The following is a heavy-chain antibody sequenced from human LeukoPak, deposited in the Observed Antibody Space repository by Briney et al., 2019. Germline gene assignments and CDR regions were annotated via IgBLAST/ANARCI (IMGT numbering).Heavy chain of an antibody. V-gene: IGHV3-21*01. Sequence: GGSLRLSCAASGFTFSSYWMSWVRQAPGKGLEWVSSISSSSSYIYYADSVKGRFTISRDNAKNSLYLQMNSLRAEDTAVYYCARYDSSGPDYWGQGTLVTVSS. CDR1: GFTFSSYW. CDR3: ARYDSSGPDY. J-gene: IGHJ4*02. CDR2: ISSSSSYI. D-gene: IGHD3-22*01.